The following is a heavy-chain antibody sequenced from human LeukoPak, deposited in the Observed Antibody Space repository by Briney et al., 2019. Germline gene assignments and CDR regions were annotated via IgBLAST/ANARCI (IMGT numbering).Heavy chain of an antibody. CDR3: ARGRGSGWPFDY. CDR1: GFTFSSYA. V-gene: IGHV3-30*14. D-gene: IGHD6-19*01. J-gene: IGHJ4*02. Sequence: PGGSLRLSCAASGFTFSSYAMHWVRQAPGKGLEWVAVISYDGSNKYYADSVKGRFTISRDSSKNTLYLQMNSLRAEDTAVYYCARGRGSGWPFDYWGQGTLGTVSS. CDR2: ISYDGSNK.